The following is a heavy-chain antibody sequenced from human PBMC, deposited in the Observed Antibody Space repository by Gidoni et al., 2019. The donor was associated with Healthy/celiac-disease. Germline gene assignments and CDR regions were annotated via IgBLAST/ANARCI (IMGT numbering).Heavy chain of an antibody. CDR3: ARDLGSGYYYYFDY. J-gene: IGHJ4*02. V-gene: IGHV3-30*03. Sequence: QVQLVESGGGVVQPGRSLRLSCAASGFTFSSYGMHWVRQAPGKGLEWVAVISYDGSNKYYADSVKGRFTISRDNSKNTLYLQMNSLRAEDTAVYYCARDLGSGYYYYFDYWGQGTLVTVSS. D-gene: IGHD3-22*01. CDR2: ISYDGSNK. CDR1: GFTFSSYG.